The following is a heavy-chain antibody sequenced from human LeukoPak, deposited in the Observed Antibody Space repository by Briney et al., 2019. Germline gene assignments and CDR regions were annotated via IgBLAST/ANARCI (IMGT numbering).Heavy chain of an antibody. V-gene: IGHV4-34*01. CDR3: ARRGYYYGSGSPNWFDP. CDR2: INHSGST. CDR1: GGSFSGYY. D-gene: IGHD3-10*01. Sequence: SETLSLTCAVYGGSFSGYYWSWLRQPPGKGLGWIGEINHSGSTNYNPSLKSRVTISVDTSKNQFSLKLSSVPAADTAVYYCARRGYYYGSGSPNWFDPWGQGTLVTVSS. J-gene: IGHJ5*02.